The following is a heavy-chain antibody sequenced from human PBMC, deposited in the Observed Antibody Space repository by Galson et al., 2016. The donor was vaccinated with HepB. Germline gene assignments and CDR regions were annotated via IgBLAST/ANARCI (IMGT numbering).Heavy chain of an antibody. CDR1: GITLSLYG. V-gene: IGHV3-30*18. CDR3: AKEGHAGAAPDTLAYYYYGLGV. J-gene: IGHJ6*02. Sequence: SLRLSCAASGITLSLYGMHWVRQAPGKGLEWVALISNDGSNKWYADSVKGRFTISRDNSKKTLWLQMSSLRPEDTALYFCAKEGHAGAAPDTLAYYYYGLGVWGQGTTVTVSS. D-gene: IGHD6-13*01. CDR2: ISNDGSNK.